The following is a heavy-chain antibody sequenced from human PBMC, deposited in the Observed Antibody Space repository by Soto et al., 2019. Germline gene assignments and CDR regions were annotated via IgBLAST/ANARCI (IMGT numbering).Heavy chain of an antibody. J-gene: IGHJ4*02. D-gene: IGHD3-22*01. CDR3: AKDREGITMTGLIDY. CDR1: GFTFSSYA. Sequence: PGGSLRLSCAASGFTFSSYAMSWARQAPGKGLEWVSATSGSGGSTYYADSVKGRFTISRDNSKNTLYLQMNSLRAEDTAVYYCAKDREGITMTGLIDYWGQGTLVTVSS. CDR2: TSGSGGST. V-gene: IGHV3-23*01.